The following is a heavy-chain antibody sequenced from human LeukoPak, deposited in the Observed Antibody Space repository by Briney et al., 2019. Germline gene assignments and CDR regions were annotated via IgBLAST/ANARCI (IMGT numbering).Heavy chain of an antibody. Sequence: PGGSLRLSCAASGFTFSSYGMHWVRQAPGKGLEWVAVISYDGSNKYYADSVKGRFTISRDNSKNTLYLRMNSLRAEDTAVYYCAKGYYYDSSGSAPGYWGQGTLVTVSS. CDR1: GFTFSSYG. CDR3: AKGYYYDSSGSAPGY. CDR2: ISYDGSNK. D-gene: IGHD3-22*01. V-gene: IGHV3-30*18. J-gene: IGHJ4*02.